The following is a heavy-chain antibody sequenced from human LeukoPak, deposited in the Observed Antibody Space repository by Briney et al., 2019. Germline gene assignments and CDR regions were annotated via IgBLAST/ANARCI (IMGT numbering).Heavy chain of an antibody. V-gene: IGHV3-48*01. Sequence: PGGSLRLSCAASGFTFSSYSMNWVRQAPGKGPEWVSYIISSSSTISYADSVKGRFTISRDNAKNSLFLQMNSLRAEDTAVYYCAAYGDYHYWGQGTLVTVSS. CDR2: IISSSSTI. CDR1: GFTFSSYS. CDR3: AAYGDYHY. J-gene: IGHJ4*02. D-gene: IGHD4-17*01.